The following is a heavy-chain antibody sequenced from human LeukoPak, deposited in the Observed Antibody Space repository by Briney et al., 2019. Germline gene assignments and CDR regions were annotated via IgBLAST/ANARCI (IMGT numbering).Heavy chain of an antibody. CDR1: GFTFSSYA. Sequence: PGGSLRLSCAASGFTFSSYAMHWVRQAPGKGLEWVAVISYDGSNKYYADSVKGRFTISRDNSKNTLYLQMNSLGAEDTAVYYCAKVSYHYYGSGSYVLDYWGQGTLVTVSS. V-gene: IGHV3-30-3*01. D-gene: IGHD3-10*01. CDR2: ISYDGSNK. J-gene: IGHJ4*02. CDR3: AKVSYHYYGSGSYVLDY.